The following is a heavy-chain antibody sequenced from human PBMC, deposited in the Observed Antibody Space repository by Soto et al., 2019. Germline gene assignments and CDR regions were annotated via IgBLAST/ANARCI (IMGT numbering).Heavy chain of an antibody. CDR2: IYYSGST. Sequence: SEPLSLTCTVSGGSISSSSYYWGWIRQPPGKGLEWIGSIYYSGSTYYNPSLKSRVTISIDTSKNQFSLKLSSVTAADTAVYYCARPGYSSGWYYFDYWGQGTLVTVSS. D-gene: IGHD6-19*01. CDR3: ARPGYSSGWYYFDY. V-gene: IGHV4-39*01. CDR1: GGSISSSSYY. J-gene: IGHJ4*02.